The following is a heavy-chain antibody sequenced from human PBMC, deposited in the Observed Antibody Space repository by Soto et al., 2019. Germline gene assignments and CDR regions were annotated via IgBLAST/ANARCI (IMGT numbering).Heavy chain of an antibody. V-gene: IGHV3-53*01. CDR2: IYTGGTT. CDR3: TGAGEMWSSSSHEVGDY. J-gene: IGHJ4*02. Sequence: EVQLVESGGGLIQPGGSLRLSCAASGFIVSRNYMNWVRQAPGKGLEWVSVIYTGGTTYYADSVMGRFTISRDTSKNTLYLQKSSLRAEDTAVYYCTGAGEMWSSSSHEVGDYWGQGTLVTVSS. D-gene: IGHD6-6*01. CDR1: GFIVSRNY.